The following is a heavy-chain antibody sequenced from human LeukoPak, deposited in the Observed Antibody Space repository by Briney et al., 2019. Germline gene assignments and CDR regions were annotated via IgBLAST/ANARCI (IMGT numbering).Heavy chain of an antibody. J-gene: IGHJ3*02. CDR2: IYYSGST. D-gene: IGHD6-19*01. Sequence: PSETLSLTCTVSGGSISSYYWSWIRQPPGKGLEWIGYIYYSGSTNYNPSLKSRVTISVDTSKNQFSLKLSSVTAADTAVYYCAGSSSGWYTDAFDIWGQGTMVTVSS. CDR3: AGSSSGWYTDAFDI. CDR1: GGSISSYY. V-gene: IGHV4-59*01.